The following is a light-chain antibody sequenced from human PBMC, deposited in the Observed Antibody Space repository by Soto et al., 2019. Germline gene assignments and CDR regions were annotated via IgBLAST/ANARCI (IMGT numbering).Light chain of an antibody. J-gene: IGKJ5*01. Sequence: EIVLTQSPGTLSLSQGERVTLSCRASQSVSRNYLAWYQQKPGQAPRLLVYDASSRATGIPDRFSGSGSGADFTLTISRLEPEDFTVYYCQQYGTSPITFGQGTRLEIK. CDR1: QSVSRNY. V-gene: IGKV3-20*01. CDR2: DAS. CDR3: QQYGTSPIT.